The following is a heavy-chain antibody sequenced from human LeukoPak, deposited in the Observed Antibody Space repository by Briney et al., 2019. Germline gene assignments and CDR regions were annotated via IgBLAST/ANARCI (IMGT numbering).Heavy chain of an antibody. V-gene: IGHV1-69*13. Sequence: SVKVSCKASGGTFSSYAISWVRQALGQGLEWMGGIIPIFGTANYAQKFQGRVTITADESTSTAYMELSSLRSEDTAVYYCASSPYYYGSGSYFYFDYWGQGTLVTVSS. CDR3: ASSPYYYGSGSYFYFDY. CDR1: GGTFSSYA. D-gene: IGHD3-10*01. CDR2: IIPIFGTA. J-gene: IGHJ4*02.